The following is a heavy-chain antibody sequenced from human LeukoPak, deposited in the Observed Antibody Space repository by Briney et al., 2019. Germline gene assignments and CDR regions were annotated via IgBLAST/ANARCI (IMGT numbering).Heavy chain of an antibody. CDR1: GYTFTSYD. CDR2: MNPNSGNT. D-gene: IGHD1-26*01. J-gene: IGHJ4*02. Sequence: GASVKVSCKASGYTFTSYDINWVRQATGQGLEWMGWMNPNSGNTGYAQKSQGRVTITRNTSISTAYMELSSLRSEDTAVYYCARGRGGGATSRDDYWGQGTLVTVSS. V-gene: IGHV1-8*03. CDR3: ARGRGGGATSRDDY.